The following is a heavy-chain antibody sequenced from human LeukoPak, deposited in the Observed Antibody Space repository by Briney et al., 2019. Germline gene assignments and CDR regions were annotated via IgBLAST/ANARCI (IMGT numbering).Heavy chain of an antibody. J-gene: IGHJ6*03. V-gene: IGHV3-74*03. Sequence: GGSLRLSCAASGFTFTDYWMHWVRQVAGKGLVWVSRINGDLTNTTYADSVKGRFTISRDNAKNTLYLQMNSLRAEDTAVYYCVPRKEWSCYMGVWNKGTTVTVSS. CDR3: VPRKEWSCYMGV. CDR1: GFTFTDYW. D-gene: IGHD3-3*01. CDR2: INGDLTNT.